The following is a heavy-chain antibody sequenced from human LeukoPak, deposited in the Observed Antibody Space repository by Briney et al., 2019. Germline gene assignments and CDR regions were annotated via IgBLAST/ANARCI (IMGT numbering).Heavy chain of an antibody. V-gene: IGHV3-23*01. CDR3: ARALVGYSSSWEGSIDY. CDR1: GFTFSSYA. J-gene: IGHJ4*02. Sequence: PGGSLRLSCAASGFTFSSYALSWVRQAPGKGLEWVSTVSGSGDTTHYADSVKGRFTISRDNSKNTLFLQLNSLRAEDTAVYYCARALVGYSSSWEGSIDYWGQGTLVTVSS. D-gene: IGHD6-13*01. CDR2: VSGSGDTT.